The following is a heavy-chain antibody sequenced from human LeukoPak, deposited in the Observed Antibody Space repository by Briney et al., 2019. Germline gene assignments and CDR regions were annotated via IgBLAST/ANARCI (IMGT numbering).Heavy chain of an antibody. CDR3: ARGGRDYGDYPLFQH. J-gene: IGHJ1*01. Sequence: SETLSLTCAVYGGSFSGYYWSWIRQPPGKGLEWIGEINHSGSTNYNPSLKSRVTMSVDTSKNQCSLKLSSVTAADTAVYYCARGGRDYGDYPLFQHWGQGTLATV. V-gene: IGHV4-34*01. CDR1: GGSFSGYY. CDR2: INHSGST. D-gene: IGHD4-17*01.